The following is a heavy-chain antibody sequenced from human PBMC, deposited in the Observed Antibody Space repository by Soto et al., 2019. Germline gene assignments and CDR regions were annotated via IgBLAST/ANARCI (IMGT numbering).Heavy chain of an antibody. V-gene: IGHV4-39*02. CDR2: IYYSGST. CDR3: AREKGDSSGYYPTYGMDV. CDR1: GGSISSSSYY. D-gene: IGHD3-22*01. Sequence: SETLSLTCTVSGGSISSSSYYWGWIRQPPGKGLEWIGSIYYSGSTYYNPSLTSRVTISVDTSKNQFSLKLNSVTAADTAVYYCAREKGDSSGYYPTYGMDVWGQGTTVTVSS. J-gene: IGHJ6*02.